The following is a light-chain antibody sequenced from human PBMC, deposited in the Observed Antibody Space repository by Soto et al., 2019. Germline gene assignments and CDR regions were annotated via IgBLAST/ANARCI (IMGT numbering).Light chain of an antibody. V-gene: IGKV1-39*01. J-gene: IGKJ1*01. CDR3: QQSYLNRA. CDR1: QSISSY. Sequence: DIQMTHSPGARSASVGEGVTITCLASQSISSYLNWYQQKPGKAPKLLIYAASSLQSGVPSRFSGSGSGRDFTLTISSLQPEDFATYYCQQSYLNRAFGQGTKVDIK. CDR2: AAS.